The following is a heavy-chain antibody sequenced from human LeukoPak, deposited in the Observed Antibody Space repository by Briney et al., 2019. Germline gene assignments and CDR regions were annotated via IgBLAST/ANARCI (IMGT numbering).Heavy chain of an antibody. D-gene: IGHD6-25*01. CDR2: ISGSGGST. V-gene: IGHV3-23*01. Sequence: GRSLRLSCAASGFIFSSYAMSWVRQAPGKGLEWVSAISGSGGSTYYADSVKGRFTISRDNSKNTLYLHMNRLRDEDTAVYYCAKLGSSGWFDPGGQGTGVSVSS. CDR1: GFIFSSYA. J-gene: IGHJ5*02. CDR3: AKLGSSGWFDP.